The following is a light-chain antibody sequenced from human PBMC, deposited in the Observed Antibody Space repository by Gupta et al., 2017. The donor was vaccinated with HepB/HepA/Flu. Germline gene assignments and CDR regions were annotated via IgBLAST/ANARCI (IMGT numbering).Light chain of an antibody. Sequence: GLTQPPSISVSPGKTARNPCSGDALPNHYANWFQQKPGQAPIRVIYKDSERPSGIPERFSASSSGTIATLTITGVQAEDEAMYHCQSPDRSGTYVLFGGGTQLTV. J-gene: IGLJ3*02. CDR2: KDS. CDR3: QSPDRSGTYVL. V-gene: IGLV3-25*03. CDR1: ALPNHY.